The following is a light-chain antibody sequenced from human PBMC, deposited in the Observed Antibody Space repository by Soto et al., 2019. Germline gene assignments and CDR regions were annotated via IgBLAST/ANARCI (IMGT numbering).Light chain of an antibody. J-gene: IGLJ1*01. CDR2: DVS. CDR1: SSDVGGYNY. CDR3: SSYTSSSSYV. V-gene: IGLV2-14*01. Sequence: QSALTQPASVSGSPGQSITISCTGTSSDVGGYNYVSWYQQHPGKAPKLMIYDVSHRPSGVSNRFSGSKSGNTASLTISWLQAEDEADYYCSSYTSSSSYVFGTGTKLTVL.